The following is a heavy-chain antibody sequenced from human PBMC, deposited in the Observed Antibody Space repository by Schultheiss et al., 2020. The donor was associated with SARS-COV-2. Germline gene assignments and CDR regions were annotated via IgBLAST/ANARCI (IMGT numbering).Heavy chain of an antibody. CDR3: ARGRTYYYYYGMDV. V-gene: IGHV4-61*01. CDR1: GGSVSSGSYY. J-gene: IGHJ6*02. CDR2: IYYSGST. Sequence: SETLSLTCTVSGGSVSSGSYYWSWIRQPPGKGLEWIGSIYYSGSTYYNPSLKSRVTISVDTSKNQFSLKLSSVTAADTAVYYCARGRTYYYYYGMDVWGQGTTVTVSS.